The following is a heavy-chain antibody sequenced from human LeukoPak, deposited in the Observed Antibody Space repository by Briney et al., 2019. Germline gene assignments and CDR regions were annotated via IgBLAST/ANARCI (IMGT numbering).Heavy chain of an antibody. CDR3: VRCDFGAGSYSPHFDS. CDR2: IYYSWST. D-gene: IGHD3-10*01. J-gene: IGHJ4*02. V-gene: IGHV4-59*08. CDR1: GGSISSYY. Sequence: SETLSLTCTISGGSISSYYWSWIREPPGKGLEWIGYIYYSWSTSYNPSLKSRVTILVDTSKNQFSLKLRSVTAADTAVYYCVRCDFGAGSYSPHFDSWGQGTLVTVSS.